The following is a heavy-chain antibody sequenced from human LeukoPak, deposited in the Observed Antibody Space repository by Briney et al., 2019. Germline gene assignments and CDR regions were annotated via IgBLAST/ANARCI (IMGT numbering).Heavy chain of an antibody. CDR1: GYTSRTYG. V-gene: IGHV1-18*01. J-gene: IGHJ5*02. D-gene: IGHD1-1*01. Sequence: ASVKVSCKSSGYTSRTYGISWMRQAPGQGLEWMGWISFHNGNTNYAQKFHGRLTMTTDTSTSTAYMELRSLRSDDTGVYYCARDVPGSIGTTARLDPWGQGTLVTVSS. CDR3: ARDVPGSIGTTARLDP. CDR2: ISFHNGNT.